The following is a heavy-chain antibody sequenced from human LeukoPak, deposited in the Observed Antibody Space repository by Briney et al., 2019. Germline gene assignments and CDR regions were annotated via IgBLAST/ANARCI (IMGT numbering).Heavy chain of an antibody. V-gene: IGHV4-59*01. J-gene: IGHJ6*03. CDR1: GGSISSYY. D-gene: IGHD3-10*01. CDR3: ARDYNPDYYYYYMDV. Sequence: SETLSLTCTVSGGSISSYYWSWIRQPPEKGLEWIGYIYYSGSTNYNPSLKSRVTISVDTSKNQFSLKLSSVTAADTAVYYCARDYNPDYYYYYMDVWGKGTTVTVSS. CDR2: IYYSGST.